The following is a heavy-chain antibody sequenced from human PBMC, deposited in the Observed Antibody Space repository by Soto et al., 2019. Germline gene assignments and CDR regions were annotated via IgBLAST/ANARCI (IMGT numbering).Heavy chain of an antibody. CDR1: GGSISSYY. CDR3: ARRPRYSGYSAYYYYYMDV. V-gene: IGHV4-59*01. D-gene: IGHD5-12*01. CDR2: IYYSGST. J-gene: IGHJ6*03. Sequence: PAETLSLTCTVSGGSISSYYWSWIRQPPGKGLEWIGYIYYSGSTNYNPSLKSRVAISVDTSKNQFSLKLSSVTAADTAVYYCARRPRYSGYSAYYYYYMDVWGKGTTVTVSS.